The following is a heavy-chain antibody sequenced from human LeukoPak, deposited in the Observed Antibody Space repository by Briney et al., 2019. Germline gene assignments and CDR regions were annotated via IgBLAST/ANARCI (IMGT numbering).Heavy chain of an antibody. CDR1: VVSMNGYY. CDR2: VDSSGNT. D-gene: IGHD2-21*01. Sequence: SETLSLTCSVSVVSMNGYYWSWLRQSAGNRLEWIGHVDSSGNTNYNPSLESRVTISVDTSNNQFSLKLSSVTAADTAVYYCARSLHISAPFDVWGQGTLVTVSS. J-gene: IGHJ4*02. CDR3: ARSLHISAPFDV. V-gene: IGHV4-4*08.